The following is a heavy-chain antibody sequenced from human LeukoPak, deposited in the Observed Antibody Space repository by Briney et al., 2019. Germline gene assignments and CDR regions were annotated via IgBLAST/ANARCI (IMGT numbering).Heavy chain of an antibody. Sequence: GGSLRLSCSASGFTFCSYWMPSVPQATGKGLVWVSRINSDGSSTSYADSVKGRFTISRENAKNTPNLQMNSLRAEDSAVYYCARVIGYYDNWFDHWGQGTLVTVSS. J-gene: IGHJ5*02. V-gene: IGHV3-74*01. D-gene: IGHD3-22*01. CDR1: GFTFCSYW. CDR3: ARVIGYYDNWFDH. CDR2: INSDGSST.